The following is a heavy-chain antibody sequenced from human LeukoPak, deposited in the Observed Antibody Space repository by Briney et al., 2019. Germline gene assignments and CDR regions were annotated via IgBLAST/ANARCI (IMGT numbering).Heavy chain of an antibody. V-gene: IGHV4-61*02. CDR1: GDSISSDDYF. D-gene: IGHD3-10*01. CDR3: ARMITMVRGVMTD. J-gene: IGHJ4*02. Sequence: SETLSLTCTVSGDSISSDDYFWTWIRQPAGKGLEWIGRVYTNGNTNYTPSLRSRVTISLDTSKNQFSLRLSSVTAADTAVYYCARMITMVRGVMTDWGQGTLVTVSS. CDR2: VYTNGNT.